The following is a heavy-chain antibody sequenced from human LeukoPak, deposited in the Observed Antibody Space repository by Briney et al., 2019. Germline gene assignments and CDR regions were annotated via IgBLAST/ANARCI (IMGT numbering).Heavy chain of an antibody. CDR3: ARHGDYASTTYDFDY. D-gene: IGHD2/OR15-2a*01. CDR2: IYYSGST. V-gene: IGHV4-59*08. CDR1: GGSISGSY. Sequence: SETLSLTCTVSGGSISGSYWSWIRQPPGKGLEWIGYIYYSGSTNYNPSLGSRVAISVDTSKNQFSLKLSSVTAADTAVYYCARHGDYASTTYDFDYWGQGTLVTVSS. J-gene: IGHJ4*02.